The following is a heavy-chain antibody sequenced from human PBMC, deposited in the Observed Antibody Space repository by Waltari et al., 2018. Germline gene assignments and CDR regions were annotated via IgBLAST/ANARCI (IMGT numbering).Heavy chain of an antibody. V-gene: IGHV1-8*03. J-gene: IGHJ4*02. CDR3: ARGLWGNWNFQYYFDY. CDR1: GYTFTSYD. D-gene: IGHD1-7*01. Sequence: QVQLAQSGAEVKKPGASVKVSCKASGYTFTSYDINWVRQATGQGLEWMGWMNPNSGNTGYAQKFQGRVTITRNTSISTAYMELSSLRSEDTAVYYCARGLWGNWNFQYYFDYWGQGTLVTVSS. CDR2: MNPNSGNT.